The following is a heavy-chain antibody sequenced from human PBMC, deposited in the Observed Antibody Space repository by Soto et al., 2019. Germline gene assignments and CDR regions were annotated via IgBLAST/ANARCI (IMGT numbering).Heavy chain of an antibody. CDR3: ARGRYFDYYYYMDV. V-gene: IGHV1-3*01. Sequence: ASVKVSCKASGYTFTSYAMRWVRQAPGQRLEWMGWINAGNGNTKYSQKFQGRVTITRDTSASTAYMELSSLRSEDTAVYYCARGRYFDYYYYMDVWGKGTTVTVSS. CDR1: GYTFTSYA. D-gene: IGHD3-9*01. CDR2: INAGNGNT. J-gene: IGHJ6*03.